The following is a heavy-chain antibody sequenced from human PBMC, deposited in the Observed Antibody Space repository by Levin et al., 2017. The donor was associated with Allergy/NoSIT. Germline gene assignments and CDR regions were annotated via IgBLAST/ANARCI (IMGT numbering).Heavy chain of an antibody. CDR1: GFTFSSYS. CDR3: WCPGAYDYVWGSYRSDDY. J-gene: IGHJ4*02. CDR2: ISSSSSTI. D-gene: IGHD3-16*02. V-gene: IGHV3-48*01. Sequence: GESLKISCAASGFTFSSYSMNWVRQAPGKGLEWVSYISSSSSTIYYADSVKGRFTISRDNAKNSLYLQMNSLRAEDTAVYYCWCPGAYDYVWGSYRSDDYWGQGTLVTVSS.